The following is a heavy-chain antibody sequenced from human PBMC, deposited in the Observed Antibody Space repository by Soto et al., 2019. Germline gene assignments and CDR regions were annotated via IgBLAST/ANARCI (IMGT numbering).Heavy chain of an antibody. J-gene: IGHJ6*02. V-gene: IGHV3-33*01. D-gene: IGHD3-9*01. CDR2: IWYDGSNK. CDR1: GFTFSSYG. CDR3: ARDKPNYDILTGYYNGVSYGMDV. Sequence: GGSLRLSCAASGFTFSSYGMHWVRQAPGKGLEWVAVIWYDGSNKYYADSVKGRFTISRDNSKNTLYLQMNSLRAEDTAVYYCARDKPNYDILTGYYNGVSYGMDVWGQGTTVTV.